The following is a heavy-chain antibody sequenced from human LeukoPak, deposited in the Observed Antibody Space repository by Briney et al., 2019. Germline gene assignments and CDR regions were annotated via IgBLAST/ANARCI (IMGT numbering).Heavy chain of an antibody. V-gene: IGHV5-51*01. CDR1: GYSFTSYW. Sequence: GESLKISCKGSGYSFTSYWIGWVRQMPGKGLGWVGIIYPGDSDTRYSPSFQGQVTISADKSISTAYLQWSSLKASDTAMYYCARSSGWFPSDFDYWGQGTLVTVSS. CDR3: ARSSGWFPSDFDY. J-gene: IGHJ4*02. CDR2: IYPGDSDT. D-gene: IGHD6-19*01.